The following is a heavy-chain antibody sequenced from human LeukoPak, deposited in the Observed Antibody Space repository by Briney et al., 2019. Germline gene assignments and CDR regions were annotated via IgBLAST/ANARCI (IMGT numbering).Heavy chain of an antibody. J-gene: IGHJ4*02. CDR2: ISYDGSKE. CDR3: AKEFNRGLPDY. Sequence: PGGSLRLSCAASGFTFSNFGMHWVRQAPGKGLEWLAVISYDGSKEYYADSVKGRFTISRDNSKNTVYLQMSSLRVEETAVYYCAKEFNRGLPDYWGQGTLVTVPS. D-gene: IGHD2-21*01. CDR1: GFTFSNFG. V-gene: IGHV3-30*18.